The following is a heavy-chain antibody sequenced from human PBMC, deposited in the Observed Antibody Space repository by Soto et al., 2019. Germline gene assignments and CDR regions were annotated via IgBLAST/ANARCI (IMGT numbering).Heavy chain of an antibody. Sequence: GASVKVSCKASGYTFTTYGFSWVRQAPGQGLEWMGWISVYNGDTNYAQKLQGRVTMTTDTSTSTAYMELRSLRSDDTAVYYCARDARYSSPDFWGQGTLVTVSS. CDR3: ARDARYSSPDF. V-gene: IGHV1-18*01. D-gene: IGHD6-13*01. CDR1: GYTFTTYG. J-gene: IGHJ4*02. CDR2: ISVYNGDT.